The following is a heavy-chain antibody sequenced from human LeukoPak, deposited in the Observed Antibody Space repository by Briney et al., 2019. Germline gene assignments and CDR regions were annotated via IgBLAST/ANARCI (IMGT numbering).Heavy chain of an antibody. CDR1: GFTFSDYN. Sequence: PGGAVRLSCAASGFTFSDYNMSWIRQAPGKGLEWVSYISSSGSTIYYADSVKGRFTISRDNAKNSLYLQMNSLRAEDTAVYYCARAYRGYSYGLDYWGQGTLVTVSS. J-gene: IGHJ4*02. CDR3: ARAYRGYSYGLDY. V-gene: IGHV3-11*01. D-gene: IGHD5-18*01. CDR2: ISSSGSTI.